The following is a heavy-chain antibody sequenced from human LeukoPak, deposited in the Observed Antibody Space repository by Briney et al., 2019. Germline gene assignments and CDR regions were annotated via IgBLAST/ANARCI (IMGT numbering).Heavy chain of an antibody. CDR1: GYTFTSYY. V-gene: IGHV1-46*01. D-gene: IGHD2-2*01. Sequence: ASVKVSCKASGYTFTSYYMHWVRQAPGQGLEWMGIINPSGGSTSYAQKFQGRVTMTRDTSTSTVYMELSSLRSEDTAVYYCASVVDCSSTSCQSRFDYWGQGTLVTVSS. J-gene: IGHJ4*02. CDR3: ASVVDCSSTSCQSRFDY. CDR2: INPSGGST.